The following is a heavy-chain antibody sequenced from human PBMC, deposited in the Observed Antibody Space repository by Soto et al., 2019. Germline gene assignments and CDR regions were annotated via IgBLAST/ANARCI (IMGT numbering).Heavy chain of an antibody. CDR3: ARIGTWALNFDY. D-gene: IGHD2-8*01. Sequence: QVQLVESGGGVVQPGRSLRLSCAASGFTFSSYHMHWVRQAPGKGLEWGAVMWDDGSNKYYADSVKGRFTISRDNSKNTLYLQMNSLRVEDTAVYYCARIGTWALNFDYWGQGTLVTVSS. J-gene: IGHJ4*02. V-gene: IGHV3-33*01. CDR1: GFTFSSYH. CDR2: MWDDGSNK.